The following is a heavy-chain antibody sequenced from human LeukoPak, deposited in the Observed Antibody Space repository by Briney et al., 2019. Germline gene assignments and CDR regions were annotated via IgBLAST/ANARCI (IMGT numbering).Heavy chain of an antibody. CDR1: GGSFSGYY. V-gene: IGHV4-34*01. Sequence: SETLSLTCAVYGGSFSGYYWSWIRQPPGKGLEWIGEINHSGSTNYNPSLKSRVTISVDTPKNQFSLKLSSVTAADTAVYYCARGVGLTQGGTFDYWGQGTLVTVSS. J-gene: IGHJ4*02. D-gene: IGHD1-26*01. CDR3: ARGVGLTQGGTFDY. CDR2: INHSGST.